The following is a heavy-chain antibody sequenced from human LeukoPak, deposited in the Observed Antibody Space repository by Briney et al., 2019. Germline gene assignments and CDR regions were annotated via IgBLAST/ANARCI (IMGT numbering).Heavy chain of an antibody. CDR1: GGSFSSGGYY. V-gene: IGHV4-31*03. Sequence: SQTLSLTCTVSGGSFSSGGYYWSWIRQHPGKGLEWIGYIYYSGSTYYNPSLKSRVTISVDTSKNQFSLKLSSVTAADTAVYYCARDYGDYVGAFDIWGQGTMVTVSS. J-gene: IGHJ3*02. D-gene: IGHD4-17*01. CDR2: IYYSGST. CDR3: ARDYGDYVGAFDI.